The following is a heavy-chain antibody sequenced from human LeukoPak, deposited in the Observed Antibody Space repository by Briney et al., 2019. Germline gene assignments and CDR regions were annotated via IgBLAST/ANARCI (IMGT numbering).Heavy chain of an antibody. D-gene: IGHD5-18*01. J-gene: IGHJ6*03. CDR2: IYYYGST. Sequence: SETLSLTCTVSGGSMTNHYWTWIRQPPGEGLEWLAYIYYYGSTNYNPSLESRLTLTVDTSKNQFSLKLSSVTAADTAVYYCAREGAGSYGFRYIDVWGKGTTVTVS. CDR3: AREGAGSYGFRYIDV. V-gene: IGHV4-59*11. CDR1: GGSMTNHY.